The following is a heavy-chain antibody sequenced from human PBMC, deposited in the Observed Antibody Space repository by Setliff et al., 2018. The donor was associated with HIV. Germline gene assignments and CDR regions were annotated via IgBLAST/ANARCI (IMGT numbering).Heavy chain of an antibody. CDR2: IWSDGRNK. CDR3: TRDYAYDWNAVMDV. D-gene: IGHD1-20*01. CDR1: GFTFSGYG. V-gene: IGHV3-33*01. Sequence: GGSLRLSCAASGFTFSGYGMHWVRQAPGRGLEWVAFIWSDGRNKYYVDSVKGRFTISRDNSKNTLYLQMNSLRAEDTAVYYCTRDYAYDWNAVMDVWGKGTTVTVSS. J-gene: IGHJ6*03.